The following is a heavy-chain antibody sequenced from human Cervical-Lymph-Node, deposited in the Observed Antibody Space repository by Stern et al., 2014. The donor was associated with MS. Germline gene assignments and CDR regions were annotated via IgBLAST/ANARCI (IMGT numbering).Heavy chain of an antibody. V-gene: IGHV3-9*01. CDR3: AKDIEDGELLYPRPLGYAMDV. Sequence: EVQLVESGGGLVQPGRSLRLACAASGFTFDDYAMHWVRQAPGKGLEWVSGISWGSDSIGYADSVKGRFTISRDNAKNSLYLQMNSLRAEDTALYYCAKDIEDGELLYPRPLGYAMDVWGQGTTVTVSS. J-gene: IGHJ6*02. CDR1: GFTFDDYA. D-gene: IGHD3-10*01. CDR2: ISWGSDSI.